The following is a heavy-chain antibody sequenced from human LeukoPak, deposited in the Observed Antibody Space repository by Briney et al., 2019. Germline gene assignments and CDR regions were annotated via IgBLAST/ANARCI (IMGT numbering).Heavy chain of an antibody. J-gene: IGHJ4*02. V-gene: IGHV3-23*01. CDR1: GFTFSSYA. D-gene: IGHD2-15*01. CDR2: ISGNGGST. Sequence: PGGPLRLSCAASGFTFSSYAMSWVRQAPGKGLEWVSAISGNGGSTYNADSVKGRFTISRDNSKNTLYLQMNSLRAEDTAVYYCAKDNYIVVVVAATGFDYWGQGTLVTVSS. CDR3: AKDNYIVVVVAATGFDY.